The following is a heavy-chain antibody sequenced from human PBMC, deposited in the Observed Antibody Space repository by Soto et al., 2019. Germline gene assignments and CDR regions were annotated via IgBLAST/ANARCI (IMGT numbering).Heavy chain of an antibody. CDR3: ARGRYGDY. J-gene: IGHJ4*02. CDR2: SSAHNGNT. CDR1: GYTFTSYG. Sequence: QVHLVQSGAEVKKPGASVKVSCKASGYTFTSYGITWVRQAPGQGLEWMGWSSAHNGNTDYAQKVQGRVMVTRDTSTITPYMELRSLRSDDTAVYYCARGRYGDYWGQGALVTVSS. V-gene: IGHV1-18*01. D-gene: IGHD1-1*01.